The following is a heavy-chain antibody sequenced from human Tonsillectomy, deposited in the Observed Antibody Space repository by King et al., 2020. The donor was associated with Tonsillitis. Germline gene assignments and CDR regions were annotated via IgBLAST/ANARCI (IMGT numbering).Heavy chain of an antibody. CDR1: GFTFSSYA. D-gene: IGHD3-22*01. Sequence: VQLVESGGGVVQPGGSLRLSCAASGFTFSSYAMHWVRQAPGKGLEWVAFIQYDGSNKYYADSVKGLFTISRDNSKNTLSLQMNSLRAEDTAVYYCAEVFLLHTGSGYWGQGTLVTVSS. V-gene: IGHV3-30*02. CDR3: AEVFLLHTGSGY. CDR2: IQYDGSNK. J-gene: IGHJ4*02.